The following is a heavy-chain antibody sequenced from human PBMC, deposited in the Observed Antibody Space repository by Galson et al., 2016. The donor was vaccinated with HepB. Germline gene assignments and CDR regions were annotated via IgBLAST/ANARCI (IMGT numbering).Heavy chain of an antibody. Sequence: SLRLSCAASGFGFSGYAMHWVRQAPGKELEWVTDISHDASRTNYADSVKGRFTISRDNSKNTLFLQMNSLRPEDTALYYCARDGWIASTRTFFDSWGQGTLVTVSS. D-gene: IGHD1-1*01. CDR3: ARDGWIASTRTFFDS. J-gene: IGHJ4*02. CDR2: ISHDASRT. V-gene: IGHV3-30-3*01. CDR1: GFGFSGYA.